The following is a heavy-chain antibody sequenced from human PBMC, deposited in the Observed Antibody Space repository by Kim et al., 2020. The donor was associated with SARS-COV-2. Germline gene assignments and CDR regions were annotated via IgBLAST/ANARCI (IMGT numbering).Heavy chain of an antibody. D-gene: IGHD2-2*02. J-gene: IGHJ6*02. Sequence: SETLSLTCAVYGGSFSGHSWSWIRQPPGKGLEWIGEITHSGSTKYNPSLKSRLTISIDMSKNQFSLKLTSVTAADTGLYYCTRDRVGVVPAPVLGLGPYYDYFILDVWGHGTTVTVSS. CDR3: TRDRVGVVPAPVLGLGPYYDYFILDV. V-gene: IGHV4-34*01. CDR1: GGSFSGHS. CDR2: ITHSGST.